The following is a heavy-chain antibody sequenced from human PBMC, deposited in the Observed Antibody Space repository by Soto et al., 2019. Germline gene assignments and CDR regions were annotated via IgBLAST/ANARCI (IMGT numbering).Heavy chain of an antibody. CDR2: ITWNGGSM. D-gene: IGHD6-13*01. CDR1: GFTFHDYA. V-gene: IGHV3-9*01. CDR3: AKSPRIAAAGVNYHYYYMDV. Sequence: EVQLVESGGGLVQPGRSLRLSYAASGFTFHDYAIHWVRQAPGKGLEWVSGITWNGGSMGYADSVQGRFSISRDNTRNSLYLQMNSLRAEDTALYYCAKSPRIAAAGVNYHYYYMDVWGKGTAVTVS. J-gene: IGHJ6*03.